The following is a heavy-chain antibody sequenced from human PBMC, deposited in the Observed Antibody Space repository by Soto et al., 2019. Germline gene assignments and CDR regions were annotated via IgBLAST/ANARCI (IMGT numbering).Heavy chain of an antibody. CDR3: ATSTGYSSSWYYFDY. V-gene: IGHV1-3*01. CDR2: INAGNGNT. CDR1: GYTFTSYA. Sequence: QVQLVQSGAEVKKPGASVKVSCKASGYTFTSYAMHWVRQAPGQRLEWMGWINAGNGNTKYSQKFQGRVTITRDTSARTAYMELSSLRSEDTAVYYCATSTGYSSSWYYFDYWGQGTLVTVSS. D-gene: IGHD6-13*01. J-gene: IGHJ4*02.